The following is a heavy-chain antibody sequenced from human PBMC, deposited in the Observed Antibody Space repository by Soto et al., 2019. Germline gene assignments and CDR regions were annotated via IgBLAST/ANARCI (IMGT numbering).Heavy chain of an antibody. CDR2: ISYDGSNK. J-gene: IGHJ6*02. CDR1: GFTFSSYG. CDR3: AKEEYSSSSWGKLQYYYGMDV. D-gene: IGHD6-6*01. V-gene: IGHV3-30*18. Sequence: QVQLVESGGGVVQPGRSLRLSCAASGFTFSSYGMHWVRQAPGKGLEWVAVISYDGSNKYYADSVKGRFIISRDNSKNTLYLQMNSLRAEDTAVYYCAKEEYSSSSWGKLQYYYGMDVWGQGTTVTVSS.